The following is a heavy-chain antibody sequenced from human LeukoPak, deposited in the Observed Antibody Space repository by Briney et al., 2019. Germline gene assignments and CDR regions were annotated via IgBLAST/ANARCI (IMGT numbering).Heavy chain of an antibody. D-gene: IGHD5-12*01. J-gene: IGHJ3*02. Sequence: PSETLSLTCTVSGGSISSYYWSWIRQPPGKGLEWIGYIYYSGSTNYNPSLKGRVTISVDTSKNQFSLKLSSVTAADTAVYYCARLGSGYASDAFDIWGQGTMDTVSS. CDR1: GGSISSYY. V-gene: IGHV4-59*08. CDR3: ARLGSGYASDAFDI. CDR2: IYYSGST.